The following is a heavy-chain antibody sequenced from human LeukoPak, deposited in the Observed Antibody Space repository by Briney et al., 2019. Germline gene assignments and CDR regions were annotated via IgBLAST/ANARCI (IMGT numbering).Heavy chain of an antibody. CDR2: IRYDGSNK. Sequence: RGGPRLFCGASAGFSFSSAVIYWLQQARGKGVVGVAFIRYDGSNKYYADSVKGRFTISRDYSKTTLYLQMNSLSADDAAVYYCARLYYYGSGSHRSAAFDYWGQATLVSVSS. CDR3: ARLYYYGSGSHRSAAFDY. D-gene: IGHD3-10*01. J-gene: IGHJ4*02. V-gene: IGHV3-30*02. CDR1: GFSFSSAV.